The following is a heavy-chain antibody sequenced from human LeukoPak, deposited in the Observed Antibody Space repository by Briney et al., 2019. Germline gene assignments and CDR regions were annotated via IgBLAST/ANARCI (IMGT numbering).Heavy chain of an antibody. Sequence: GGSLRLSCAASGFTFSSYWMSWVRQAPGKGLEWVANIKQDGSEKYYVDSVKGRFTISRDNAKNSLYLQMNSLRVEDTAEYYCARDPYSGNYGAYYYYMDVWGKGTTVTVSS. D-gene: IGHD1-26*01. CDR1: GFTFSSYW. CDR3: ARDPYSGNYGAYYYYMDV. V-gene: IGHV3-7*01. J-gene: IGHJ6*03. CDR2: IKQDGSEK.